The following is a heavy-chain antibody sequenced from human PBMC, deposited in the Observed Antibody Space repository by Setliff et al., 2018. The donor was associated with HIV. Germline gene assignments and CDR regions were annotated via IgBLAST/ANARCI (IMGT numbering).Heavy chain of an antibody. V-gene: IGHV4-38-2*02. D-gene: IGHD2-21*02. J-gene: IGHJ3*02. CDR2: IYHSGNT. CDR1: NDSINYQY. CDR3: ARGQGCGGGCHYAFEM. Sequence: SETLSLTCTVSNDSINYQYWAWIRQPPGKGLEWIGSIYHSGNTYYMPSLQSRVTISVDMSKNQFSLNLNSVTAADTAVYYCARGQGCGGGCHYAFEMWGQGTMVTVSS.